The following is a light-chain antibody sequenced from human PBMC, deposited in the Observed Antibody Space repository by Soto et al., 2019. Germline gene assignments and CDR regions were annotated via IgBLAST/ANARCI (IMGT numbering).Light chain of an antibody. Sequence: DIQMTQSPSTLSASVGDRVTITCRASQSILSWLAWYQHTPGKAPKLLIYDASSLASGVPSRFSGSRSAIETTLTTSRLHDDDISSYCCQQYDTYWTFGQGTKVEI. CDR3: QQYDTYWT. CDR2: DAS. CDR1: QSILSW. J-gene: IGKJ1*01. V-gene: IGKV1-5*01.